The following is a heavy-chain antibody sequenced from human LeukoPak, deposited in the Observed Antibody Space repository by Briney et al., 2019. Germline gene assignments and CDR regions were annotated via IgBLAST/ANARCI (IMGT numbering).Heavy chain of an antibody. D-gene: IGHD3-22*01. V-gene: IGHV3-21*01. CDR3: ARDERITMIVGPTGLDAFDI. CDR1: GFTFSSYS. J-gene: IGHJ3*02. CDR2: ISSSSSYI. Sequence: PGGSLRLSCAASGFTFSSYSMNWVRQAPGKGLEWVSSISSSSSYIYYADSVKGRFTISRDNAKNSLYLQMNSLRAEDTAVYYCARDERITMIVGPTGLDAFDIWGQGTMVTVSS.